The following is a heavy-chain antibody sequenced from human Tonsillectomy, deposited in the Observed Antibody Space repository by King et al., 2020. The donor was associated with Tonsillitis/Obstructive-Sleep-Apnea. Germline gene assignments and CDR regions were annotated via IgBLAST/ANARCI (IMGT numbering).Heavy chain of an antibody. CDR2: ISISSSYT. CDR3: ARARAVAAPLDY. J-gene: IGHJ4*02. Sequence: VQLVESGGGLVKPGGCLRLSCTASGFTFSDYYMSWIRQAPGKGLEWLSYISISSSYTNYTDSVKGRFTISRDNDKNSLYLQMNSLRAEDTAVYYCARARAVAAPLDYWGQGTLVTVSS. CDR1: GFTFSDYY. V-gene: IGHV3-11*05. D-gene: IGHD6-19*01.